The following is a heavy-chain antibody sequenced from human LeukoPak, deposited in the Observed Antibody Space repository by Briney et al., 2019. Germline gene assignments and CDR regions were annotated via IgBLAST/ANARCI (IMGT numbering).Heavy chain of an antibody. J-gene: IGHJ3*02. V-gene: IGHV5-51*01. D-gene: IGHD3-9*01. CDR3: ARQHQIYDIPLFDAFDI. CDR1: GYSFTSYW. Sequence: GESLKISCKGSGYSFTSYWIGWVRQMPGKGLEWMGIIYPGDSDTRYSPSFQGQVTISADKSISTAYLQWGSLRASDTAMYYCARQHQIYDIPLFDAFDIWGQGTMVTVSS. CDR2: IYPGDSDT.